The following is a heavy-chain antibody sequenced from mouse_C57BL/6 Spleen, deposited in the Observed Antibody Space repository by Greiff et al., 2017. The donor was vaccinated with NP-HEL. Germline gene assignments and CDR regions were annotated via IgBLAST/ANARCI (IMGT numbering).Heavy chain of an antibody. D-gene: IGHD1-1*01. V-gene: IGHV14-3*01. CDR3: ARSPYYGSSPWYFDV. J-gene: IGHJ1*03. Sequence: EVQLQQSGAELVRPGASVKLSCTASGFNIKNTYMHWVKQRPEQGLEWIGRIDPANGNTKYAPKFQGKATITAATSSNTAYLQLSSLTSEDTAIYYCARSPYYGSSPWYFDVWGTGTTVTVSS. CDR2: IDPANGNT. CDR1: GFNIKNTY.